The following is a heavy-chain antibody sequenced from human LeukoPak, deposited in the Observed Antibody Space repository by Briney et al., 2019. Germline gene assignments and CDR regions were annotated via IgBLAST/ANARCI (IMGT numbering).Heavy chain of an antibody. CDR2: IIPILGIA. Sequence: SVKVSCKASGGTFSSYTISWVRQAPGQGLEWMGRIIPILGIANYAQKFQGRVTITADKSTSTAYMELSSLRSEDTAVYYCARDSCTNGVCYPYFYMDVWGKGTTVTVSS. D-gene: IGHD2-8*01. J-gene: IGHJ6*03. CDR1: GGTFSSYT. CDR3: ARDSCTNGVCYPYFYMDV. V-gene: IGHV1-69*04.